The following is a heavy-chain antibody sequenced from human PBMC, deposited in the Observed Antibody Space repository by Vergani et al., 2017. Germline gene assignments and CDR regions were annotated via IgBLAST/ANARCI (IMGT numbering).Heavy chain of an antibody. CDR2: ISSSGSTI. J-gene: IGHJ3*02. D-gene: IGHD1-1*01. CDR3: AREDWNGRFDAFDI. V-gene: IGHV3-48*03. CDR1: GFTFSSYE. Sequence: EVQLVESGGGLVQPGGSLRLSCAASGFTFSSYEMHWVRQAPGKGLEWVSYISSSGSTIYYADSVKGRFTISRDNAKNSLYLQMNSLGADDTAVYYCAREDWNGRFDAFDIWGQGTMVTVSS.